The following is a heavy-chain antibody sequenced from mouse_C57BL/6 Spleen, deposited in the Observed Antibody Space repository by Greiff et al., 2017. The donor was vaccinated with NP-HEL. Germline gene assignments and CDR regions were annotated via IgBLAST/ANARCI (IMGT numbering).Heavy chain of an antibody. V-gene: IGHV1-64*01. CDR3: ASRGDGYYPDY. CDR2: IHPNSGST. Sequence: QVHVKQPGAELVKPGASVKLSCKASGYTFTSYWMHWVKQRPGQGLEWIGMIHPNSGSTNYNEKFKSKATLTVDKSSSTAYMQLSSLTSEDSAVYYCASRGDGYYPDYWGQGTTLTVSS. CDR1: GYTFTSYW. J-gene: IGHJ2*01. D-gene: IGHD2-3*01.